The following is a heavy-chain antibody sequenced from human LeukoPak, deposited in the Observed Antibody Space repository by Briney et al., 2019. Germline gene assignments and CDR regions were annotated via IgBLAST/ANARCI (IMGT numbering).Heavy chain of an antibody. J-gene: IGHJ6*03. CDR2: IYTSGST. V-gene: IGHV4-4*07. CDR3: ARDIVVVPAAMEDYYYYGYMDV. Sequence: SETLSLTCTVSGGSISSYYRSWIRQPAGKGLEWIGRIYTSGSTNYNPSLKSRVTISVDKSKNQFSLKLSSVTAADTAVYYCARDIVVVPAAMEDYYYYGYMDVWGKATKVTVSS. D-gene: IGHD2-2*01. CDR1: GGSISSYY.